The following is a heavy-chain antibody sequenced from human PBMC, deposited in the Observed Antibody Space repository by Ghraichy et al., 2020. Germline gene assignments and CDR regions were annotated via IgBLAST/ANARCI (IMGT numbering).Heavy chain of an antibody. D-gene: IGHD2-2*02. J-gene: IGHJ1*01. CDR1: GFTFSSYA. CDR3: AKEGCSSSTSCYTHPGEYFQH. V-gene: IGHV3-23*01. Sequence: GGSLRLSCAASGFTFSSYAMSWVRQAPGKGLEWVSAISGSGGSTYYADSVKGRFTISRDNSKNTLYLQMNSLRAEDTAVYYCAKEGCSSSTSCYTHPGEYFQHWGQGTLVTVSS. CDR2: ISGSGGST.